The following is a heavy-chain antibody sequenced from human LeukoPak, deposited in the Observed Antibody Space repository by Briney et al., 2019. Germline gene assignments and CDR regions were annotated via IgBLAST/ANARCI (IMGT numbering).Heavy chain of an antibody. CDR2: IIPIFGTA. CDR3: ARDRALRYFDWLLPDYYYYGMDV. CDR1: GGTFSSYA. J-gene: IGHJ6*04. V-gene: IGHV1-69*13. D-gene: IGHD3-9*01. Sequence: ASVKVSCKASGGTFSSYAISWVRQAPGQGVEWMGGIIPIFGTANYAQKFQGRVTITADESTSTAYMELSSLRSEDTAVYYCARDRALRYFDWLLPDYYYYGMDVWGKGTTVTVSS.